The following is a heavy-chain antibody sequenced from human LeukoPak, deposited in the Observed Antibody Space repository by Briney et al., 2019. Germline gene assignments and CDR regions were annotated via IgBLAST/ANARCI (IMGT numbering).Heavy chain of an antibody. V-gene: IGHV1-3*01. CDR3: ARDHNIVAPFDY. Sequence: ASVKVSCKASGYTFTNYAMHWVRQAPGQRLEWMGWINAGNGNTKYSQKFQDRVTITRDTSASTAYMELSSLRSEDTAVYYCARDHNIVAPFDYWGQGTLVTVSS. CDR2: INAGNGNT. J-gene: IGHJ4*02. CDR1: GYTFTNYA. D-gene: IGHD5-12*01.